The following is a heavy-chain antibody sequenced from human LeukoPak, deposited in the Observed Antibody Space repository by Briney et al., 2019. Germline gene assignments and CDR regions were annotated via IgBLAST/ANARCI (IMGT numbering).Heavy chain of an antibody. CDR1: GFTFSTYV. J-gene: IGHJ4*01. CDR2: ISSNGDNT. CDR3: VRGTGY. Sequence: GGSLRLSCSVSGFTFSTYVMHWVRQAPGKGLEYVSAISSNGDNTYYADSVKGRFTISRDNSKNTLCLQMSSLRADDTAVYYCVRGTGYWGQGTLVNGSS. V-gene: IGHV3-64D*06.